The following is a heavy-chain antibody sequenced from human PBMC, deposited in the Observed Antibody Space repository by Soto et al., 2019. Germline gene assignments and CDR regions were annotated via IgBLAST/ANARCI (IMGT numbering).Heavy chain of an antibody. CDR3: ARAQGYCSSTNCYAGYYYYGMDV. Sequence: ASETLSLTCTVSGDSIDRGGYYWSWIRQHPGKGLEWIGYIYYSGTTYYNPSLKSRVTISVETSKDQFSLKLSSVTAADTAVYYCARAQGYCSSTNCYAGYYYYGMDVWGQGTTVTVSS. CDR1: GDSIDRGGYY. J-gene: IGHJ6*02. CDR2: IYYSGTT. D-gene: IGHD2-2*01. V-gene: IGHV4-31*03.